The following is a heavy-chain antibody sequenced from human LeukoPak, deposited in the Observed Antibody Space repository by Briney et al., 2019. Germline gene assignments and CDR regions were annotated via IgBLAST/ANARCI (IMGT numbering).Heavy chain of an antibody. V-gene: IGHV3-74*01. Sequence: SGGSLRLSCAASGFTFDSYWMHWVRQAPGKGLVWVSRINTVGGSITYADSVKGRFTISRDNAKNTLYLQMNSLRAEDTAVYYCARTYSGSYYFNYWGQGTLVTVSS. CDR2: INTVGGSI. J-gene: IGHJ4*02. CDR3: ARTYSGSYYFNY. CDR1: GFTFDSYW. D-gene: IGHD1-26*01.